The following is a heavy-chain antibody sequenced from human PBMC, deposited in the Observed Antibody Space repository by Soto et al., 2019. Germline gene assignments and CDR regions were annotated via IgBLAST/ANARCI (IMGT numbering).Heavy chain of an antibody. J-gene: IGHJ3*02. Sequence: QVQLQESGPGLVKPSETLSLTCTVAGGSLTDHYWNWFPQSPGRGLQWIGYVYYSGATSYNPSLRSRVTMTVDTSKNQFSLKLRSVTAADTAVYFCARGNDWKSFAFDIWGQGTMVSVSS. V-gene: IGHV4-59*11. CDR3: ARGNDWKSFAFDI. D-gene: IGHD2-21*01. CDR2: VYYSGAT. CDR1: GGSLTDHY.